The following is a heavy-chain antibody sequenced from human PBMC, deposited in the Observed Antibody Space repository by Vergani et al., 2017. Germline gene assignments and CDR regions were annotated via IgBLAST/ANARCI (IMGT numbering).Heavy chain of an antibody. CDR2: IYRTGRT. CDR3: ARRAGIVYDIFSGTQYFVVF. V-gene: IGHV4-38-2*01. J-gene: IGHJ4*02. D-gene: IGHD3-9*01. CDR1: GFSIDNGYY. Sequence: QVQLQESGPGLVKPSETLSLTCAVSGFSIDNGYYWDWIRQPPGKGLEWIGSIYRTGRTHFNPSLKSRVTISVDTSNNHFSLRLNSLTAADTAVYYCARRAGIVYDIFSGTQYFVVFWGEGTLVTVSS.